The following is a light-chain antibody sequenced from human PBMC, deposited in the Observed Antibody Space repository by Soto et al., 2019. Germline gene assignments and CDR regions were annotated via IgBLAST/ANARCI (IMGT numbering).Light chain of an antibody. Sequence: EIVLTQSPGTLSLSPGERATLSCRASQSVSSSYLAWYQQKPGQAPRLLIYGASSRATGIPDRFSGSGSGTDFTLTISRLEPEDFAVYYCNQYGRPHRTFGQGTKVDIK. CDR3: NQYGRPHRT. J-gene: IGKJ1*01. CDR2: GAS. V-gene: IGKV3-20*01. CDR1: QSVSSSY.